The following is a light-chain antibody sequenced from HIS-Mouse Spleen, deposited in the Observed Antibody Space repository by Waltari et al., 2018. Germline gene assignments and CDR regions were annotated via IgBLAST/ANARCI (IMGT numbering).Light chain of an antibody. CDR2: AAS. CDR3: QQYYSYPRGLT. CDR1: QGISSY. Sequence: AIRMTQSPSSFSASTGDRVTITCRASQGISSYLAWYQQKPGKAPKLLIYAASTLQSGGPSRFSGSGSGTDFTLTTSCLQSEDFATYYCQQYYSYPRGLTFGGGTKVEIK. V-gene: IGKV1-8*01. J-gene: IGKJ4*01.